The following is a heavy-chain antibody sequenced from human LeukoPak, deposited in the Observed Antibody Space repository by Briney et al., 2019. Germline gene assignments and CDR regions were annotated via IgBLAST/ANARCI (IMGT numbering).Heavy chain of an antibody. D-gene: IGHD6-13*01. CDR1: GGSISSSSCY. CDR2: IYYSGST. J-gene: IGHJ4*02. V-gene: IGHV4-39*01. CDR3: ARQCRQLVPEDPDY. Sequence: PSETLSLTCTVSGGSISSSSCYWGWIRQPPGKGLEWIGSIYYSGSTYYNPSLKSRVTISVDTSKNQFSLKLSSVTAADTAVYYCARQCRQLVPEDPDYWGQGTLVTVSS.